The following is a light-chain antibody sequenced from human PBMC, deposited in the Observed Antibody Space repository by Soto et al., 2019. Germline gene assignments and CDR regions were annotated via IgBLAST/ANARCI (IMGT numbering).Light chain of an antibody. Sequence: DIQMTQTPSTLSGSVGDRVTITCRASQTISSWLAWYQQKPGKAPKLLIYKASTLKSGVPSRFSGSGSGTEFTLTISSLQPEDFAAYYCQHYNSYSAAFGQGTKVDIK. J-gene: IGKJ1*01. CDR3: QHYNSYSAA. CDR2: KAS. V-gene: IGKV1-5*03. CDR1: QTISSW.